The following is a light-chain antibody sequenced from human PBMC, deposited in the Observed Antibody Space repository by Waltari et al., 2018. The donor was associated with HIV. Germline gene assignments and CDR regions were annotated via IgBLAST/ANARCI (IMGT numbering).Light chain of an antibody. CDR2: GAS. J-gene: IGKJ5*01. V-gene: IGKV1-27*01. CDR1: QDIRNY. Sequence: DIQMTQSPSSLSASVGVRVTITCRASQDIRNYLAWYQQKPGEVPKLLIYGASTLQSGVPPRFSGSGSGTDFTLTIGSLHPEDAAIYYCQNYNSAPQITFGQGTRLEIK. CDR3: QNYNSAPQIT.